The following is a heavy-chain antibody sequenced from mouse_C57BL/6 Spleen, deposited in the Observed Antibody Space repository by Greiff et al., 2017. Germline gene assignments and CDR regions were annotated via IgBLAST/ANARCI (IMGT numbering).Heavy chain of an antibody. J-gene: IGHJ2*01. V-gene: IGHV1-81*01. CDR2: TYPRSGNT. CDR1: GYTFTSYG. Sequence: VKLMESGAELARPGASVKLSCKASGYTFTSYGISWVKQRTGQGLEWIGETYPRSGNTYYNEKFKGKATLTADKSSSTAYMELRSPTSEDSAVYFCDYGSSYFDYWGQGTTLTVSS. D-gene: IGHD1-1*01. CDR3: DYGSSYFDY.